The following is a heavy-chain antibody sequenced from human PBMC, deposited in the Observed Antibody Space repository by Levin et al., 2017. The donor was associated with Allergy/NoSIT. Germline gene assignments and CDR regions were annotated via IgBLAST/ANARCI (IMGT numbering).Heavy chain of an antibody. V-gene: IGHV3-73*01. CDR1: GFTFSGSA. Sequence: HTGGSLRLSCAASGFTFSGSAMHWVRQASGKGLEWVGRMRSEANSYATAYAASVKGRFTISRDDSKNTAYLQMNSLKSEDTAVYYCTRRDSSGWQFDYWGQGTLVTVSS. CDR2: MRSEANSYAT. D-gene: IGHD6-19*01. J-gene: IGHJ4*02. CDR3: TRRDSSGWQFDY.